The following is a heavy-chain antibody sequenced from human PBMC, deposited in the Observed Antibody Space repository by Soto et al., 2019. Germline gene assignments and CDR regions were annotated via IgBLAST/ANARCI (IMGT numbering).Heavy chain of an antibody. Sequence: QVQLVQSGAEVRKPGSSVKVSCKAYGDTFTKYAITWVRQAPGQGLAWVGGLIPVFGTANYAHKFQGRVTITADESTSTVYMELSSLRSEDTAVYYCARPSGGRIRYLEPFNYLGQGTQLTVSS. CDR3: ARPSGGRIRYLEPFNY. CDR1: GDTFTKYA. D-gene: IGHD3-3*01. V-gene: IGHV1-69*01. CDR2: LIPVFGTA. J-gene: IGHJ4*02.